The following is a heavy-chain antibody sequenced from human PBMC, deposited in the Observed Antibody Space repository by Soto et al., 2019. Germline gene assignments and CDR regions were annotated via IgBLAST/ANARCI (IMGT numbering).Heavy chain of an antibody. V-gene: IGHV4-59*08. Sequence: SETLSLTCSVSGASISDHYWSWIRQPPGKGLEWIGYISDIGTTGYNPSLKSRVTMSLDTSKNQFSLKLNSVTAADTAVYFCARRNSAYDLSRVRFCFYMDVWGKGTTVTVSS. CDR1: GASISDHY. CDR2: ISDIGTT. D-gene: IGHD3-16*01. J-gene: IGHJ6*04. CDR3: ARRNSAYDLSRVRFCFYMDV.